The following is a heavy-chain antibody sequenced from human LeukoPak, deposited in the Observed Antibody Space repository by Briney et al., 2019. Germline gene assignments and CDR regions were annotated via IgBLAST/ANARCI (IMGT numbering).Heavy chain of an antibody. J-gene: IGHJ4*02. CDR1: GGSISSSSYY. CDR2: IYYSGST. CDR3: ARENLVSPEFTYGDYGH. D-gene: IGHD4-17*01. Sequence: SETLSLTCTVSGGSISSSSYYWGWIRQPPGKGLEWIGSIYYSGSTYYNPSLKSRVTISVDTSKNQFSLKLSSVTAEDTAVYYCARENLVSPEFTYGDYGHWGQGTLVTVSS. V-gene: IGHV4-39*07.